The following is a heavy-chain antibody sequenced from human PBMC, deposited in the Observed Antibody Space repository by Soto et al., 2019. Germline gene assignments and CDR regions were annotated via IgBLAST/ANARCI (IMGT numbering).Heavy chain of an antibody. CDR1: GFTFSSYS. Sequence: EVQLVESGGGLVQPGGSLRLSCAASGFTFSSYSMIWVRQPPGKGLECISYIDSGGGTIYQTDSVKGRFTISRDNAKNSLYVQMNSRRGGDTAVYYCARRTSGWYSDYWGLGTLVSVSS. V-gene: IGHV3-48*01. CDR3: ARRTSGWYSDY. D-gene: IGHD6-19*01. J-gene: IGHJ4*02. CDR2: IDSGGGTI.